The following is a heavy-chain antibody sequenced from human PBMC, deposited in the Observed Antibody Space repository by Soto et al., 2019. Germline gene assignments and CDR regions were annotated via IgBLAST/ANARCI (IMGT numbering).Heavy chain of an antibody. J-gene: IGHJ6*02. CDR2: ISDSGDNT. Sequence: GGSLRLSCAASGFTFRNYAMSWVRQAPGKGLEWVSAISDSGDNTYYADSIKGRFTISRDNSKNTLYLHMNSLRADDTAVYYCGPGNSAVYSMDVWGQGTTVTVSS. CDR3: GPGNSAVYSMDV. D-gene: IGHD1-7*01. CDR1: GFTFRNYA. V-gene: IGHV3-23*01.